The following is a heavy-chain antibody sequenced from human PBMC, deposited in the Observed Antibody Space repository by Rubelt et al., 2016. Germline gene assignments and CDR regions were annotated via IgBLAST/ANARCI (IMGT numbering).Heavy chain of an antibody. CDR2: IYYSGST. J-gene: IGHJ5*02. CDR1: GGSISSGGYY. CDR3: ARAGPNLGHPNNWFDP. Sequence: QVQLQESGPGLVKPSQTLSLTCTVSGGSISSGGYYWSWIRQHPGKGLEWIGYIYYSGSTNYNPSLKGRVTISVDTSKNQFSLKLSSVTAADTAVYYCARAGPNLGHPNNWFDPWGQGTLVTVSS. D-gene: IGHD3/OR15-3a*01. V-gene: IGHV4-31*03.